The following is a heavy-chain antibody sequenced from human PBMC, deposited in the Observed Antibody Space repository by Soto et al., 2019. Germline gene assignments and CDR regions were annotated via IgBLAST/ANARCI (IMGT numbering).Heavy chain of an antibody. D-gene: IGHD6-13*01. Sequence: PGESLKISCKGSGYSFTSYWIGWVRQMPGKGLEWMGIIYPGDSDTRYSPSFQGQVTISADKSISTAYLQWSSLKASDTAMYYCARHNGAYSSSWLHGMDVWGQGTTVTVSS. CDR2: IYPGDSDT. V-gene: IGHV5-51*01. J-gene: IGHJ6*02. CDR1: GYSFTSYW. CDR3: ARHNGAYSSSWLHGMDV.